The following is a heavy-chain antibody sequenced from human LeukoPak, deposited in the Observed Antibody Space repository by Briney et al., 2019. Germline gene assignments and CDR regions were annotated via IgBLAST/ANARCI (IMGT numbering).Heavy chain of an antibody. V-gene: IGHV3-30-3*01. CDR2: ISYDGSNK. J-gene: IGHJ4*02. Sequence: GRSLRLSCAASGFTFSSYAMHWVRQAPGKGLEWVAVISYDGSNKYYADSVKGRFTISRDNSKNTLYLQMNSLRAEDTAVYYCARDPAVAAYYFDYWGQGTQVTVSS. D-gene: IGHD6-19*01. CDR1: GFTFSSYA. CDR3: ARDPAVAAYYFDY.